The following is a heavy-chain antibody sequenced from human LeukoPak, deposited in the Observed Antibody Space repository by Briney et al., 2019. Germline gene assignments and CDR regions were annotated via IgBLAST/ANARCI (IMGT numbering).Heavy chain of an antibody. Sequence: SETLSLTCAVYGGSVSGYYWSWIRQAPGKGLEWIGEINHSGSTNYNPSLKSRVTISVDTSKNQFSLKLSSVTAADTAVYYCAVSSYYYYYGMDVWGQGTTVTVSS. V-gene: IGHV4-34*01. CDR3: AVSSYYYYYGMDV. CDR1: GGSVSGYY. CDR2: INHSGST. J-gene: IGHJ6*02.